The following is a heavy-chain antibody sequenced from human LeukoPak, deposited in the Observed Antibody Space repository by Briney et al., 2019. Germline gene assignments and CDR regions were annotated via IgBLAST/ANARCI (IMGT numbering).Heavy chain of an antibody. CDR1: GGSISNYY. D-gene: IGHD3-10*01. CDR2: IYTSGST. CDR3: ARGGGGVITTSFDY. Sequence: SETLSLTCTVSGGSISNYYWSWIRQPAGKGLEWIGRIYTSGSTNYNPSLKSRVTISVDTSKNQFSLKLSSVTAADTAVYYCARGGGGVITTSFDYWGQGTLVTVSS. V-gene: IGHV4-4*07. J-gene: IGHJ4*02.